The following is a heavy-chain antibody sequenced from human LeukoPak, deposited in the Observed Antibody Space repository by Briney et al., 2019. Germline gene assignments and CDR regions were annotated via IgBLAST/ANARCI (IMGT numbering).Heavy chain of an antibody. CDR1: GFTFSHAW. Sequence: GGSLRLSRAASGFTFSHAWMSWVRQAPGKGLEWVGRVKGKTDGGTTDYAAPVKGRFTISRDDSKSIAYLQMNSLKTEDTAVYYCTRGNVVVVAGEDWFDPWGQGTLVTVSS. CDR2: VKGKTDGGTT. CDR3: TRGNVVVVAGEDWFDP. V-gene: IGHV3-15*01. D-gene: IGHD2-15*01. J-gene: IGHJ5*02.